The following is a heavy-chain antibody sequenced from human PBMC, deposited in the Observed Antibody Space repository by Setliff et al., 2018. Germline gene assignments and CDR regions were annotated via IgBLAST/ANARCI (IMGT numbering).Heavy chain of an antibody. J-gene: IGHJ3*02. CDR2: IYPADSDS. D-gene: IGHD3-9*01. CDR3: ARRTSQIRYFDWSYPHDAFDI. CDR1: GYSFTTYW. V-gene: IGHV5-51*01. Sequence: GESLKISCEGSGYSFTTYWIAWVRRVPGKGLEWLGIIYPADSDSRYSPSFQGQVTISADKSISTAYLQWSSLKASDTAMYYCARRTSQIRYFDWSYPHDAFDIWGQGTMVTVSS.